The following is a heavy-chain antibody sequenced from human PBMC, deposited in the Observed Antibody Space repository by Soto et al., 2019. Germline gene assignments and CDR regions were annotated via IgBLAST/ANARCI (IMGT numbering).Heavy chain of an antibody. V-gene: IGHV3-23*01. Sequence: RLSCTASGFTFSSESMSWVGQAPGKRLEWVSAISGSGANTYHVDSVKGRFTISRDNSKNTLYMQMNSLRAEDTALYYCARVGNLGYCSGGNCYPGFDFWGQGIPVTVSS. CDR3: ARVGNLGYCSGGNCYPGFDF. J-gene: IGHJ4*02. CDR2: ISGSGANT. CDR1: GFTFSSES. D-gene: IGHD2-15*01.